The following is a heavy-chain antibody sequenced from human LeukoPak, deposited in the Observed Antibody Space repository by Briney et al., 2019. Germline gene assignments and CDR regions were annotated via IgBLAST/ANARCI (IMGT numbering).Heavy chain of an antibody. Sequence: PSETLSLTCTASGGSIISSTYYWGWVRQSPGKGLEWIGNIYYSGTTYYNPSLKSRVTISEDTSRNRFSLMLSSVTAADTAIYYCARQVSDYYYHYMDVWGEGTTVIVSS. CDR1: GGSIISSTYY. V-gene: IGHV4-39*01. CDR2: IYYSGTT. CDR3: ARQVSDYYYHYMDV. J-gene: IGHJ6*03.